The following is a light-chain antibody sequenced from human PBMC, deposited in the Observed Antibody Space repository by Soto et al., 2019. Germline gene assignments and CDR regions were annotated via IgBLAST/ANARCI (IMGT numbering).Light chain of an antibody. CDR2: DAS. CDR3: QQYNSYSKT. V-gene: IGKV1-5*01. CDR1: QSISSW. Sequence: DIQMTQSPSTLSASVGDRVTITCRASQSISSWLAWYQQKPGKAPKLLIYDASSLDSGVPSRFSGSRSATEFTLTISSLQPDDFATYYCQQYNSYSKTFGQGTKVDIK. J-gene: IGKJ1*01.